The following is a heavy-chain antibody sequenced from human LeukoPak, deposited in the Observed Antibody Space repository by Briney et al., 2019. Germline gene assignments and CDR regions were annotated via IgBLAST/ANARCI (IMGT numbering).Heavy chain of an antibody. J-gene: IGHJ4*02. CDR3: AREYSSSVTFFDY. Sequence: SETLSLTCTVSGGSISSSSYYWGWIRQPPGKGLEWIGSIYYSGSTYSNPSLKSRVTISVDTSKNQFSLKLSSVTAADTAVYYCAREYSSSVTFFDYWGQGTLVTVSS. CDR1: GGSISSSSYY. CDR2: IYYSGST. V-gene: IGHV4-39*07. D-gene: IGHD6-6*01.